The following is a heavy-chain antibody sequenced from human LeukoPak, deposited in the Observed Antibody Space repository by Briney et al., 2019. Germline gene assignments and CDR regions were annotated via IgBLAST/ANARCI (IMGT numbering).Heavy chain of an antibody. CDR3: AKMSSTSCLDY. CDR2: IYSGGST. Sequence: GGSLRLSCAASGFTVSSNYMSWVRQAPGKGLEWVSVIYSGGSTYYADSVKGRFTISRDNSKNTLYLQMNSLRAEDTAVYYCAKMSSTSCLDYWGQGTLVTVSS. J-gene: IGHJ4*02. V-gene: IGHV3-53*05. D-gene: IGHD2-2*01. CDR1: GFTVSSNY.